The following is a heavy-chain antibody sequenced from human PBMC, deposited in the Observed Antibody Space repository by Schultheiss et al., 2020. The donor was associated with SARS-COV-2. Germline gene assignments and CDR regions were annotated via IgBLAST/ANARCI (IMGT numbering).Heavy chain of an antibody. Sequence: ASVKVSCKASGYTFTSYGVSCVRQAPGQGLEWMGWISAYNGNTNYAQKLQGRVTMTTDTSTSTAYMELRSLRSDDTAVYYCARVEGAVVPRNYYYYGMDVWGQGTTVTVSS. V-gene: IGHV1-18*01. D-gene: IGHD4/OR15-4a*01. CDR2: ISAYNGNT. CDR1: GYTFTSYG. J-gene: IGHJ6*02. CDR3: ARVEGAVVPRNYYYYGMDV.